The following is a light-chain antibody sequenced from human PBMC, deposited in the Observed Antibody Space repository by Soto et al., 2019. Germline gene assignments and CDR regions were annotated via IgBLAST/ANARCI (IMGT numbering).Light chain of an antibody. CDR1: ESLLHSNGYNC. Sequence: DIVMTQSPLSLPVTPGEPASISCRSSESLLHSNGYNCLDWYVQKPGQSPQLLIYFGSYRASGVPDRFSGSGSGTDFTLKISRLEAEDVGVYYCMQSLQTPLTFGGGTKVEIK. CDR2: FGS. J-gene: IGKJ4*01. CDR3: MQSLQTPLT. V-gene: IGKV2-28*01.